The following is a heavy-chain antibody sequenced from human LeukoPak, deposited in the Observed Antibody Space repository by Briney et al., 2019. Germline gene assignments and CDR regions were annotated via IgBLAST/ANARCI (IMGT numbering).Heavy chain of an antibody. Sequence: GGSLRLSWAASGFTFSSYAMSWVRQAPGKGLEWVSAISGSGGSTYYADSVKGRFTISRDNSKNTLYLQMNSLRAEDTAVYYCAKDPNYYDSSGYYGLGAFDIWGQGTMVAVSS. J-gene: IGHJ3*02. CDR1: GFTFSSYA. CDR3: AKDPNYYDSSGYYGLGAFDI. CDR2: ISGSGGST. D-gene: IGHD3-22*01. V-gene: IGHV3-23*01.